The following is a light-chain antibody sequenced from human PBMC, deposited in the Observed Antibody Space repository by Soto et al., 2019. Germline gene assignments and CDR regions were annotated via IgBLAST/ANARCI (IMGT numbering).Light chain of an antibody. CDR3: QQYDSSPRT. CDR2: GVS. CDR1: QTGRNSY. V-gene: IGKV3-20*01. Sequence: IVLTPSPGTVSLSPGERATLSCRARQTGRNSYLAWYQQKSGQAPRPLIYGVSTRATGPPDRFSVSGSGTDFPLTISRLETEDFAVYYCQQYDSSPRTFSQGTKVDIK. J-gene: IGKJ1*01.